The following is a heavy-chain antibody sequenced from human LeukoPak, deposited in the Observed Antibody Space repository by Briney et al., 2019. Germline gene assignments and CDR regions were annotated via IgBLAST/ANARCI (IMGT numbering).Heavy chain of an antibody. CDR2: IYTGGTT. J-gene: IGHJ5*02. CDR3: AKARGFCSGGSCYNPFDP. Sequence: GGSLRLSCAASGFTVSSNSMSWVRQAPGKGLVWVSVIYTGGTTYYADSVKGRFTISRDNSKNTLYVQMNSLRAEDTAVYYCAKARGFCSGGSCYNPFDPWGQGTLVTVSS. D-gene: IGHD2-15*01. CDR1: GFTVSSNS. V-gene: IGHV3-66*01.